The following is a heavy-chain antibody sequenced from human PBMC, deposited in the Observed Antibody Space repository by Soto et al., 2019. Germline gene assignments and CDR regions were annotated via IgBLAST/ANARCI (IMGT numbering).Heavy chain of an antibody. CDR3: ARERYYDILTGYFPYYFDY. V-gene: IGHV3-33*01. D-gene: IGHD3-9*01. J-gene: IGHJ4*02. Sequence: QVQLVESGGGVVQPGRSLRLSCAASGFTFSSYGMHWVRQAPGKGLEWVAVIWYDGSNKYYADSVKGRFTISRDNSKNTLYLQMNSLRAEDTAVYYCARERYYDILTGYFPYYFDYWGQGTLVTASS. CDR2: IWYDGSNK. CDR1: GFTFSSYG.